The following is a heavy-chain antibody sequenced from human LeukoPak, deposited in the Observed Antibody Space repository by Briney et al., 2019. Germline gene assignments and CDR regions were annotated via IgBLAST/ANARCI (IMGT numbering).Heavy chain of an antibody. D-gene: IGHD3-22*01. J-gene: IGHJ4*02. CDR3: ARDGLSIPYYYDSSGYSPFDY. CDR2: IKQDGSEK. CDR1: GFTFSSYW. Sequence: GGSLRLSCAASGFTFSSYWMSWVRQAPGKGLEWVANIKQDGSEKYYVDSVKGRFTISRDSAKNSLYLQMNSLRAEDTAVYYCARDGLSIPYYYDSSGYSPFDYWGQGTLVTVSS. V-gene: IGHV3-7*01.